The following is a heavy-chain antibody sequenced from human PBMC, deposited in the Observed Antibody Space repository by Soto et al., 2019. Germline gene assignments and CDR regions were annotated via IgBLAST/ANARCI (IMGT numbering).Heavy chain of an antibody. V-gene: IGHV1-2*02. Sequence: QVQLVQSGAEVKKPGASVKVSCKASGYTFTGHYMHWVRQAPGQGLEWMGWINPNSVGTNYAQKFQGRVTMTRDTSISTAYMELSRLRSDDTAVYYCAREPMVRAAHGFDIWGQGNPGHRLL. J-gene: IGHJ3*02. D-gene: IGHD3-10*01. CDR2: INPNSVGT. CDR1: GYTFTGHY. CDR3: AREPMVRAAHGFDI.